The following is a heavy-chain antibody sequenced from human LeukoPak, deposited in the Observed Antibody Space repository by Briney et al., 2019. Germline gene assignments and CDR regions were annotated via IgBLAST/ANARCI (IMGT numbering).Heavy chain of an antibody. CDR2: INHSGST. V-gene: IGHV4-34*01. CDR3: ARGGSLRYFDWFDP. D-gene: IGHD3-9*01. Sequence: PSEALSLTCAVYGGSFSGYYWSWLRQPPGKGLEWIGEINHSGSTNYNPSLKSRVTISVDTSKNQFSLKLSSVTAADTAVYYCARGGSLRYFDWFDPWGQGTLVTVSS. CDR1: GGSFSGYY. J-gene: IGHJ5*02.